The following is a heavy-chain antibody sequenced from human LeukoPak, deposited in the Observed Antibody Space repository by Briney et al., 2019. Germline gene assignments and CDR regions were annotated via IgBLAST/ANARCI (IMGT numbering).Heavy chain of an antibody. Sequence: GGSLRLSCAAPGFTFSDYYMSWIRQAPGKGLEWVSYISSSGSTIHYADSVKGRFTISRDNAKNSLYLQMNSLRAEDTAVDSRARKPRAYSRASPDYWGQGTLVTVSS. V-gene: IGHV3-11*01. CDR2: ISSSGSTI. J-gene: IGHJ4*02. CDR1: GFTFSDYY. CDR3: ARKPRAYSRASPDY. D-gene: IGHD6-13*01.